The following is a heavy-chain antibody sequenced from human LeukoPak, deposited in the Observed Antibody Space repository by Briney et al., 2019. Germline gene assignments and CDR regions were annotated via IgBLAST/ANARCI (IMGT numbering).Heavy chain of an antibody. CDR3: ARDIRGGSWSYDPNWFDP. CDR1: GYTFTSYG. D-gene: IGHD1-26*01. V-gene: IGHV1-18*01. CDR2: ISAYNGNT. Sequence: GASVKVSCRASGYTFTSYGISWVRQAPGQGLEWMGWISAYNGNTNYAQKLQGRVTMTTDTSTSTAYMELRSLRSDDTAVYYCARDIRGGSWSYDPNWFDPWGQGTLVTVSS. J-gene: IGHJ5*02.